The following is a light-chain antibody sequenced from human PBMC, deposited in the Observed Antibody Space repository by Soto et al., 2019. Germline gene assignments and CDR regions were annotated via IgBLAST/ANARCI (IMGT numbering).Light chain of an antibody. Sequence: QSVLTQPPSASGSPGQSVTISCTGTSSDVGGYNYVSWYQQHPGKAPKLMIYEVTKRPSGVPDRFSGSKSGNTASLTVSGLQAEDEAEYYCSAYAGSSTLFGGGTKVTVL. J-gene: IGLJ2*01. CDR3: SAYAGSSTL. CDR2: EVT. CDR1: SSDVGGYNY. V-gene: IGLV2-8*01.